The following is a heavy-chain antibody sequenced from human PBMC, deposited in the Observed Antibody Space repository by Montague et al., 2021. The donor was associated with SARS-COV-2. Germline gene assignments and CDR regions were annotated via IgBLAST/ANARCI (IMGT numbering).Heavy chain of an antibody. Sequence: PRLSCAASGFTFSSYWMSWVRQAPGKGLEWVANIKQDGSEKYYVDSVKGRFTISRDNAKNSLYLQMNSLRAEDTAVYYCARVGSSSWYFDYWGQGTLVTVSS. CDR3: ARVGSSSWYFDY. V-gene: IGHV3-7*03. D-gene: IGHD6-13*01. CDR2: IKQDGSEK. J-gene: IGHJ4*02. CDR1: GFTFSSYW.